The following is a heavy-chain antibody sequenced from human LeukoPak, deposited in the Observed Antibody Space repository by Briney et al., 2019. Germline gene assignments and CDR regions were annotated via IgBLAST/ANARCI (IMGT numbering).Heavy chain of an antibody. CDR2: IYYSGST. D-gene: IGHD1-26*01. CDR3: ARPRHSGSYLRSIDY. J-gene: IGHJ4*02. Sequence: PSETLSLTCTVSGGSISSSGYYWGWIRQPPGKGLEWIGSIYYSGSTYYNPSLKSRVTISIDTSKNQFSLKLSSVTAADTAVYYCARPRHSGSYLRSIDYWGQGTLVTVSS. CDR1: GGSISSSGYY. V-gene: IGHV4-39*07.